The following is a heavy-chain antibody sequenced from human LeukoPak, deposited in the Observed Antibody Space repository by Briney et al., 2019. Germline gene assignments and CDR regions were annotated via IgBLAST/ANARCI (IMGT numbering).Heavy chain of an antibody. CDR1: GGTFSSYA. Sequence: ASVKVSCKASGGTFSSYAISWVRQAPGQGLEWMGGIIPIFGTANYAQKFQGRVTITTDESTSTAYMELSSLRSEDTAVYYCARSGYCSSTSCYLGFADYYYYYMDVWGKGTTVTVS. J-gene: IGHJ6*03. CDR2: IIPIFGTA. D-gene: IGHD2-2*03. CDR3: ARSGYCSSTSCYLGFADYYYYYMDV. V-gene: IGHV1-69*05.